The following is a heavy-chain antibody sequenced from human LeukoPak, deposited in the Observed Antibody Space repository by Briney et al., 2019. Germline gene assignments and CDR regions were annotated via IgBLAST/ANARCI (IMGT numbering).Heavy chain of an antibody. D-gene: IGHD1-26*01. CDR1: GYTFTGYY. CDR2: INPKSGGT. V-gene: IGHV1-2*02. J-gene: IGHJ4*02. Sequence: ASVKVSCKASGYTFTGYYMHWVRQAPGQGLEWMGWINPKSGGTNYAQKFQDRVTMTRDTSISTAYMELSRLRSDDTAVYYCTRGLIVAATGSYAFFEYRGQGTLVTVSS. CDR3: TRGLIVAATGSYAFFEY.